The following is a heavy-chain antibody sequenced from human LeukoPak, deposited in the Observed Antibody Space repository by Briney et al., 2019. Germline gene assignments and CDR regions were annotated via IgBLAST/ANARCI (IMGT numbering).Heavy chain of an antibody. D-gene: IGHD3-22*01. CDR2: MNPNSGNT. J-gene: IGHJ4*02. CDR1: GYTFTSYD. Sequence: ASVKVSCKASGYTFTSYDINGVRQATGQGLEWMGWMNPNSGNTGYAQKFQGRVTMTRNTSISTAYMELSSLRSEDTAVYYCARGYYYDSSGYYTLRNFDYWGQGTLVTVSS. V-gene: IGHV1-8*01. CDR3: ARGYYYDSSGYYTLRNFDY.